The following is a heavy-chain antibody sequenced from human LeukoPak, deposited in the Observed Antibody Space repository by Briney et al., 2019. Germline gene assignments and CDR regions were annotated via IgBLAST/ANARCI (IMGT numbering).Heavy chain of an antibody. CDR2: IYTSGST. D-gene: IGHD5-18*01. J-gene: IGHJ4*02. CDR1: GGSISSGSYY. Sequence: PSQTLSLTCTVSGGSISSGSYYWSWIRQPAGKGLEWIGRIYTSGSTNYNPSLKSRVTISVDTSKNQFSLKLSSVTAADTAVYYCAKEGTRGYSYALGYFDYWGQGTLVTVSS. V-gene: IGHV4-61*02. CDR3: AKEGTRGYSYALGYFDY.